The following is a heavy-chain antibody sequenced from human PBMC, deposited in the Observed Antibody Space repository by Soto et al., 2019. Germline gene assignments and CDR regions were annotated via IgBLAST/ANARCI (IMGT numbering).Heavy chain of an antibody. V-gene: IGHV1-18*01. J-gene: IGHJ4*02. CDR2: ISTYNGNT. CDR1: GYTFITYG. Sequence: QVQLVQSGAEVKKPGASVKVSCQASGYTFITYGVSWVRQAPGQGLDWLGWISTYNGNTRYAERLQGRVTMTTDTTTNSADMELRNLRSDDTAVYYCARGPTDYYDNSANYFLDYWGQGTLVTVSS. D-gene: IGHD3-22*01. CDR3: ARGPTDYYDNSANYFLDY.